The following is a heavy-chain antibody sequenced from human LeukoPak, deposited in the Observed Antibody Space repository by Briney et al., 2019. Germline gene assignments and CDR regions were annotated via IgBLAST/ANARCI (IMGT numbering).Heavy chain of an antibody. CDR2: ISISGSNI. CDR3: ARWFTLESFDI. Sequence: GGPLRLSCAASGFTFSDYYMSWSSHAPGRGLEWLSYISISGSNIYYTHSVKGRFTISIDNAENSLYLQMSRLRAKYMSVYACARWFTLESFDIWGLGTMVTVSS. J-gene: IGHJ3*02. CDR1: GFTFSDYY. D-gene: IGHD3-3*01. V-gene: IGHV3-11*01.